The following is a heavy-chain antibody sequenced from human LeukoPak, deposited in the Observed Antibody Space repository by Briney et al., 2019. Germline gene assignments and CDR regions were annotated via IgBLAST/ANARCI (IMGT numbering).Heavy chain of an antibody. Sequence: GGSLRLSCAASGFTFSNYAMNWVRQAPGKGLEWVSAVSGSGGDTFYADSVKGRFTISRDSSQNTLYLQMNSLRAEDTAVYYCARDYYDSSGYYQSNYWGQGTLVTVSS. J-gene: IGHJ4*02. CDR3: ARDYYDSSGYYQSNY. CDR1: GFTFSNYA. D-gene: IGHD3-22*01. CDR2: VSGSGGDT. V-gene: IGHV3-23*01.